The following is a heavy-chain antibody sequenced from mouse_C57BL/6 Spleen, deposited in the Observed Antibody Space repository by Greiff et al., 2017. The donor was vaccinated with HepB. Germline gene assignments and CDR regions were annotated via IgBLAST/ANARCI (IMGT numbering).Heavy chain of an antibody. CDR2: ISYSGST. CDR1: GYSITSGYD. V-gene: IGHV3-1*01. J-gene: IGHJ1*03. Sequence: EVQLQESGPGMVKPSQSLSLTCTVTGYSITSGYDWHWIRHFPGNKLEWMGYISYSGSTNYNPSLKSRISITHDTSKNHFFLKLNSVTTEDTATYYCARDASHYYYGSSYGYFDVWGTGTTVTVSS. CDR3: ARDASHYYYGSSYGYFDV. D-gene: IGHD1-1*01.